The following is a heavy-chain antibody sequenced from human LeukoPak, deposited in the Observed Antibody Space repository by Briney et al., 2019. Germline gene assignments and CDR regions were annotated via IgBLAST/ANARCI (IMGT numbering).Heavy chain of an antibody. CDR3: ARISSSNWYNERGAFDV. V-gene: IGHV4-39*01. CDR2: IYYSGST. D-gene: IGHD6-13*01. J-gene: IGHJ3*01. Sequence: SETLSLTCTVSGGSISSSSYYWGWIRQPPGKGLEWIGSIYYSGSTYYNPSLKSRVTISVDTSKNQFSLKLSSVTAADTAVYYCARISSSNWYNERGAFDVWGQGTMVTVSS. CDR1: GGSISSSSYY.